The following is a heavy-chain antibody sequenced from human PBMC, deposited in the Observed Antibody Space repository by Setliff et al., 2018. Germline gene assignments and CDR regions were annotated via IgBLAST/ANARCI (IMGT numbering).Heavy chain of an antibody. D-gene: IGHD3-10*01. J-gene: IGHJ6*03. Sequence: GESLKISCQGSGYSFSTYWIAWVRQMPGKGLEWMGIIFPGDSVTRYSPPFQGQVTFSADKPINTAYLQWNSLKASDTAVYFCARVGDYMGYYYNYYMDVWANGTTVTVSS. CDR3: ARVGDYMGYYYNYYMDV. V-gene: IGHV5-51*04. CDR1: GYSFSTYW. CDR2: IFPGDSVT.